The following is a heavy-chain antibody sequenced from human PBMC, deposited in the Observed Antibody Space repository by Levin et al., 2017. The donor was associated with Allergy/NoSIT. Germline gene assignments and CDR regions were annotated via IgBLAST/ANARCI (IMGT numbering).Heavy chain of an antibody. J-gene: IGHJ4*02. CDR2: ITWNSGSI. Sequence: GGSLRLSCAVSGFTFDDYAMHWVRQAPGKGLEWVSGITWNSGSIGYADSVKGRFTISRDNAKNSLYLQMNSLRAEDTALYYCAKDMGGRRPNYYFDYWGQGTLVTVSS. D-gene: IGHD1-26*01. V-gene: IGHV3-9*01. CDR1: GFTFDDYA. CDR3: AKDMGGRRPNYYFDY.